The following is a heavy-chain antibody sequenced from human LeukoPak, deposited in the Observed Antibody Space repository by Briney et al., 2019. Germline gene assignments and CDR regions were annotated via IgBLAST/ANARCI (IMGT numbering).Heavy chain of an antibody. D-gene: IGHD3-10*01. J-gene: IGHJ5*02. CDR3: ARHTRLYYGSGSYYDP. CDR2: ITSSGSSK. CDR1: GFTFTGYY. V-gene: IGHV3-11*01. Sequence: GGSLRLSCAASGFTFTGYYMSWIRPAPGKGLEWVSYITSSGSSKNYADSVKGRFTISRDNAKNSVYLQMNGLRAEDTAVYYCARHTRLYYGSGSYYDPWGQGTLVTVSS.